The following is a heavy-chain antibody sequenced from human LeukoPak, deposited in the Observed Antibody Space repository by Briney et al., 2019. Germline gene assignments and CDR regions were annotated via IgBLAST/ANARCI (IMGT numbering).Heavy chain of an antibody. CDR1: GGSISNYF. V-gene: IGHV4-59*12. D-gene: IGHD1-7*01. CDR3: ARVNRIKAGTTDFDY. CDR2: ISYSGSTN. J-gene: IGHJ4*02. Sequence: PSETLSLTCTISGGSISNYFWSWIRQSPGKGLEWIGYISYSGSTNNHNPSLKSRVTISVDTSKNQFSLKLSSVTAADTAVYYCARVNRIKAGTTDFDYWGQGTLVTVSS.